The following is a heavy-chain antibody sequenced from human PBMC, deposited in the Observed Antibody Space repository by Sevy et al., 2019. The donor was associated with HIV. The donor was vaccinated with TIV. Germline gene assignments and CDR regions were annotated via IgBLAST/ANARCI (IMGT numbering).Heavy chain of an antibody. CDR2: IRYDGSNK. CDR1: GFTFSSYG. CDR3: AKDGDIVVVPADDENYYYYYGMDV. Sequence: GGSLRLSCAASGFTFSSYGMHWVRQAPGKGLEWVAFIRYDGSNKYYADSVKGRFTIPRDNSKNTLYLQMNSLRAEDTAVYYCAKDGDIVVVPADDENYYYYYGMDVWGQGTTVTVSS. V-gene: IGHV3-30*02. D-gene: IGHD2-2*01. J-gene: IGHJ6*02.